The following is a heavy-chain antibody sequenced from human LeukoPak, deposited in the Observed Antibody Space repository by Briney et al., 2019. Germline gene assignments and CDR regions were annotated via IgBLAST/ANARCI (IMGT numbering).Heavy chain of an antibody. CDR2: IRYDGSNK. V-gene: IGHV3-30*02. D-gene: IGHD2-21*02. J-gene: IGHJ5*02. CDR3: AKGEAYCGGDCYDGNWFDP. CDR1: GFTFSSYG. Sequence: GGSLRLSCAASGFTFSSYGMHWVRQAPGKGLEWVAFIRYDGSNKYYADSVKGRFTISRDNSKNTLYLQMNSLRAEDTAVYYCAKGEAYCGGDCYDGNWFDPWGQGTLVTVSS.